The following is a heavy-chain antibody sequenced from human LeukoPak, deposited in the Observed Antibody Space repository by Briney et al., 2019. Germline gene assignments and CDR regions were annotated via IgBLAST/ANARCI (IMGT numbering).Heavy chain of an antibody. CDR2: IRYDGSNK. D-gene: IGHD5-18*01. J-gene: IGHJ4*02. CDR3: AKDFVDTAMETIDY. V-gene: IGHV3-30*02. Sequence: GGSLRLSCAASGFTFSSYGMHWVRQAPGKGLEWVAFIRYDGSNKYYADSVKGRFTISRDNSKNTLYLQMNRLRAEDTAVYYCAKDFVDTAMETIDYWGQGTLVTVSS. CDR1: GFTFSSYG.